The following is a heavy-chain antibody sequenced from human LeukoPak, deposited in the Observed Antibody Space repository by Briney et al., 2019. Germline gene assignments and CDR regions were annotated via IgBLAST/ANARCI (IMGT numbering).Heavy chain of an antibody. CDR1: GGSISSYY. D-gene: IGHD3-9*01. J-gene: IGHJ3*02. Sequence: SETLSLTCTVYGGSISSYYWSWIRQPPGKGLEWIGLMYYSGSTYYNPSLKSRVSLSVDTSKNQFSLKLNSVTAADTAVYYCARAGYDTATGYCGAFDIWGQGTMVTVSS. CDR2: MYYSGST. V-gene: IGHV4-59*01. CDR3: ARAGYDTATGYCGAFDI.